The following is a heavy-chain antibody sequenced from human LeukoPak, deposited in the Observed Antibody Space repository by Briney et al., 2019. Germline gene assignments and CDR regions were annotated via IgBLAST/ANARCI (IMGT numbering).Heavy chain of an antibody. CDR1: GFTLDDYG. J-gene: IGHJ4*02. V-gene: IGHV3-20*01. Sequence: PGGSLRLSCAASGFTLDDYGMSWVRQAPGKGLEWVSGIKWNGGSTGYADSVKGRFTISRDNAKNSLYLQMNSLRAEDTALYRCARDYYDSSGYSSFDYWGQGTLVTVSS. CDR2: IKWNGGST. CDR3: ARDYYDSSGYSSFDY. D-gene: IGHD3-22*01.